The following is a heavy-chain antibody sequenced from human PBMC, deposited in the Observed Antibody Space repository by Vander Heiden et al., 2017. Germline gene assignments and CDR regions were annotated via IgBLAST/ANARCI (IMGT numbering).Heavy chain of an antibody. CDR2: ISSSGRTI. CDR3: ARVGKEQLVKGAVDY. CDR1: GFPPSDYY. V-gene: IGHV3-11*01. J-gene: IGHJ4*02. D-gene: IGHD6-13*01. Sequence: QVQLVESGGGLVKPGGSLRLSCTASGFPPSDYYMSWIRQAQGKGLEWVSYISSSGRTIYYADSVKGRFTIARDNAKNSLYLQMNSLRAEDTAVYYCARVGKEQLVKGAVDYWGQGTLVTVSS.